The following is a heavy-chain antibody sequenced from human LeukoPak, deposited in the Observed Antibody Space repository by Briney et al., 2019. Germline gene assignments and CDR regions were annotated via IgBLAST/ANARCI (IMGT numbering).Heavy chain of an antibody. CDR1: GYSFMNYY. Sequence: ASVKVSCKASGYSFMNYYMHWVRQAPGQGLEWMGIINPSGGSTSFAQKFQGRVTVTWDTSTSTVFMEVSSLRSEDTDVYYCASVPGYSSGWHFDYWGQGTLVTVSS. CDR3: ASVPGYSSGWHFDY. D-gene: IGHD6-19*01. J-gene: IGHJ4*02. CDR2: INPSGGST. V-gene: IGHV1-46*01.